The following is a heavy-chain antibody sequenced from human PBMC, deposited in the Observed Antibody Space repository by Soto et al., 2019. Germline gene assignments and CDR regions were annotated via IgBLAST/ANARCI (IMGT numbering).Heavy chain of an antibody. CDR1: GFSFSSYG. V-gene: IGHV3-33*01. Sequence: PVGSLRLSCAASGFSFSSYGMHWVRQAPGKGLEWVAVIWYDGGNKDYADSVKGRFTISRDNSKNTLYLQMNSLRVEDTAVYSCASDGDILTGYFYLDSWGQGTLVTVSS. J-gene: IGHJ4*02. CDR3: ASDGDILTGYFYLDS. CDR2: IWYDGGNK. D-gene: IGHD3-9*01.